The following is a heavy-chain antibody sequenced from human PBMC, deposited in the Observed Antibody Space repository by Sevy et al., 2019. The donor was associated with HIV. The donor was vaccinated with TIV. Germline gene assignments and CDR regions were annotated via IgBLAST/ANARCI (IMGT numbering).Heavy chain of an antibody. D-gene: IGHD2-8*02. CDR2: IDPISGGT. CDR3: VRIRFQTGAFDS. Sequence: ASVKVSCKASGYTFTGHYLHWVRQAPGQGLEWMGWIDPISGGTKYAQNFKGRVTMARDTSISTAYMELSSLRFDDTAMYYCVRIRFQTGAFDSWGQGTLVTVSS. CDR1: GYTFTGHY. J-gene: IGHJ4*02. V-gene: IGHV1-2*02.